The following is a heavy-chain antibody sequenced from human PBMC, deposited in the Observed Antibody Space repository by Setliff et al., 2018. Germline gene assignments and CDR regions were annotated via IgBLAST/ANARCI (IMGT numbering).Heavy chain of an antibody. J-gene: IGHJ5*02. CDR2: VYNNGNNGIT. CDR3: ARDYCGPTSWFDP. V-gene: IGHV4-59*13. Sequence: SETLSLTCTVSGGSITNSYWSWIRQTPGKGLEWIGYVYNNGNNGITKYNPSLRSRVTMSLDTSKNNFPMQLRSVTAADTALYYCARDYCGPTSWFDPWGQGTLVTVSS. D-gene: IGHD2-21*01. CDR1: GGSITNSY.